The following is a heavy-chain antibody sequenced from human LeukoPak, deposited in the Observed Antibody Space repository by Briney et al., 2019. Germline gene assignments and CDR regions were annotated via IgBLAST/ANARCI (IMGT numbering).Heavy chain of an antibody. J-gene: IGHJ4*02. D-gene: IGHD2/OR15-2a*01. CDR1: GGSFSGYY. Sequence: PSETLSLTCAVYGGSFSGYYWSWIRQPPGKGLEWIGEINHSGSTNYNPSLKSRVTISVDTSKNQFSLKLSSVTAADTAVYYCARQVYFPKYFDYWGQGTLVTVSS. CDR3: ARQVYFPKYFDY. CDR2: INHSGST. V-gene: IGHV4-34*01.